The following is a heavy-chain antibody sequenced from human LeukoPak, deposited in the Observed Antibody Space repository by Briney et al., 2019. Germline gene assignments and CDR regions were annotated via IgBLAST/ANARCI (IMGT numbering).Heavy chain of an antibody. CDR3: AREEGIAAAGALEY. D-gene: IGHD6-13*01. CDR1: GDSITDYY. J-gene: IGHJ4*02. Sequence: TPSESLSLTCNVSGDSITDYYWSWIRQPPGKGLEWIGFIYHSGNTNYHPSLASRVALSLDTSKTQLSLRLTAVTAADTAVYYCAREEGIAAAGALEYWGQGILVTVSS. CDR2: IYHSGNT. V-gene: IGHV4-59*01.